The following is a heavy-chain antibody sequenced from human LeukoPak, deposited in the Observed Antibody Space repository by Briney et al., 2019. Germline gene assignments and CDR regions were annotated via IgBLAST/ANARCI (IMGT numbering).Heavy chain of an antibody. Sequence: GESLKISCKGSGYGFSGYWIAWVRQMPGKGLEWMGIIYPADSDTRYSPSFQGQVTISADKSITTAYLQWSSLKASDTAMYYCATPHDATAYYYDSSGYFYWGQGTLVTVSS. CDR3: ATPHDATAYYYDSSGYFY. J-gene: IGHJ4*02. CDR2: IYPADSDT. V-gene: IGHV5-51*01. CDR1: GYGFSGYW. D-gene: IGHD3-22*01.